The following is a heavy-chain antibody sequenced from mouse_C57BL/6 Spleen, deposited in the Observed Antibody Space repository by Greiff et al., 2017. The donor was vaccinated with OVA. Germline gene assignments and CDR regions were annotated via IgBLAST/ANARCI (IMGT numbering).Heavy chain of an antibody. Sequence: QVQLQQSGAELARPGASVKMSCKASGYTFTSYTMHWVKQRPGQGLEWIGYINPSSGYTKHNQKFKDKATLTADKSSSTAYMQLSSLTSEDSAVYYCASYGYDALDYWGQGTTLTVSS. V-gene: IGHV1-4*01. CDR3: ASYGYDALDY. CDR1: GYTFTSYT. D-gene: IGHD2-2*01. J-gene: IGHJ2*01. CDR2: INPSSGYT.